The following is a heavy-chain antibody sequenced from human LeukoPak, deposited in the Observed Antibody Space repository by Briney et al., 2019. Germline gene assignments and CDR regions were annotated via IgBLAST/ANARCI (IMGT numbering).Heavy chain of an antibody. Sequence: PSETLSLTCAVYGGSFSVYYWSWIRQPLGKGLEWIGEINHSGSTNYNPSLKSRVTISVDTSKNQFSLKLSPVTAADTAVYYCARWEGGSYYDFDYWGQGTLVTVSS. D-gene: IGHD1-26*01. CDR3: ARWEGGSYYDFDY. CDR1: GGSFSVYY. CDR2: INHSGST. J-gene: IGHJ4*02. V-gene: IGHV4-34*01.